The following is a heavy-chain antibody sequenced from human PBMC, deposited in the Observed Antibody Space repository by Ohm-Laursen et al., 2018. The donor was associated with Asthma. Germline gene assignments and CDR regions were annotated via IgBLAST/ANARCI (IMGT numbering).Heavy chain of an antibody. Sequence: SETLSLTCAVYGGSFSGYYWSWIRQPPGKGLEWIGEINHSGSTNYNPSLKSRVTISVDTSKNQFSLKLSSVTAADTAVYYCARVRYYDFWSGYYEIDYWGQGTLVTVSS. J-gene: IGHJ4*02. CDR2: INHSGST. CDR1: GGSFSGYY. V-gene: IGHV4-34*01. CDR3: ARVRYYDFWSGYYEIDY. D-gene: IGHD3-3*01.